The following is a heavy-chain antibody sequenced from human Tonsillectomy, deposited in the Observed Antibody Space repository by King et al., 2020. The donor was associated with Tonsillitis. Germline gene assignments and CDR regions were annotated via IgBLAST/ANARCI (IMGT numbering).Heavy chain of an antibody. J-gene: IGHJ6*02. CDR3: ARIVGPPYDSSGFASHPVYYGMDV. D-gene: IGHD3-22*01. CDR2: MDWDDDK. V-gene: IGHV2-70*01. CDR1: GFSLSTSGMC. Sequence: TLKESGPALVKPTQTLTLTCTFSGFSLSTSGMCVSWIRQPPGKALEWLALMDWDDDKYYSTSLKTRLTISKDTSKNQVVLTMTNMDPVDTATYYCARIVGPPYDSSGFASHPVYYGMDVWGQGTTVTVSS.